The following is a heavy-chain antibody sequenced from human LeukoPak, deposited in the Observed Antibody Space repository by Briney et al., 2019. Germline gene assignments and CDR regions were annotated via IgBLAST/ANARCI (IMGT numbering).Heavy chain of an antibody. D-gene: IGHD6-13*01. V-gene: IGHV1-18*01. CDR1: GYTFTSYG. Sequence: ASVKVSCKASGYTFTSYGVSWVRQAPGQGLEWMGRMSVSNGNTNYAQKLQGRVTMTTDTSTSTAYMELRSLRSDDTAVYYCARYPLSYSSNWHYYFDYWGQGTLLTVSS. CDR3: ARYPLSYSSNWHYYFDY. J-gene: IGHJ4*02. CDR2: MSVSNGNT.